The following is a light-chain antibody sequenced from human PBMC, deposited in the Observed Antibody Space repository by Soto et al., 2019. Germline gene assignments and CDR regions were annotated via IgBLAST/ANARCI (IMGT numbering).Light chain of an antibody. V-gene: IGKV1-9*01. J-gene: IGKJ4*01. CDR1: QGISTF. CDR2: EAS. Sequence: DINLTQSPSFMSASVVDRVTITCRASQGISTFLAWYQQHPGTAPKRLIYEASNLQSGVPSRFSGSGSGTEFTLTISSLQPEDFATYYCQQVNNYPLTFGGGTKVDIK. CDR3: QQVNNYPLT.